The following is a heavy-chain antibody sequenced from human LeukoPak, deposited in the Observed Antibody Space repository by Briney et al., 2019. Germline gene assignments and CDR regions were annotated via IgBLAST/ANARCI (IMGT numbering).Heavy chain of an antibody. Sequence: ASVKVSCKASGYTFTGYYMHWVRQAPGQGLEWMGWINPNSGGSNYAQKFQGRVTMTRDTSISTAYMELSRLRSDDTAVYYCARDRARIAARHLGYYYYMDVWGKGTTVTVSS. CDR3: ARDRARIAARHLGYYYYMDV. CDR2: INPNSGGS. V-gene: IGHV1-2*02. CDR1: GYTFTGYY. J-gene: IGHJ6*03. D-gene: IGHD6-6*01.